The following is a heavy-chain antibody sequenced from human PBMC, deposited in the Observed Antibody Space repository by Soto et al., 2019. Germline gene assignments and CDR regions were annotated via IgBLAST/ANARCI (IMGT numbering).Heavy chain of an antibody. D-gene: IGHD5-12*01. CDR1: GFSFTNAW. Sequence: EVQLVESGGTLIEPGGSLRLSCAASGFSFTNAWMHWVRQAPGKGLEWVGRIKSKRHGGTAEYAAPVKGRFTISRDDSENRLYLQMNSLRIEDTALYYCGWPSGWIGDSGYSYKGIWGQGSLVTVSS. V-gene: IGHV3-15*07. CDR3: GWPSGWIGDSGYSYKGI. J-gene: IGHJ4*02. CDR2: IKSKRHGGTA.